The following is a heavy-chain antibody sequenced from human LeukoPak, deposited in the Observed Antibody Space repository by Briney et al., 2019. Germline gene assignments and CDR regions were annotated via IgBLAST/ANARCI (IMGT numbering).Heavy chain of an antibody. D-gene: IGHD1-26*01. J-gene: IGHJ4*02. CDR3: ARRVNSGSYLYDY. V-gene: IGHV3-23*01. Sequence: PGGSLRLSCAASGFTFSSYAMSWVRQAPGKGLEWVSTISGSGGSTYYADSVKGRFTISRDSSKNTLYLQMDSLRAEDTAVYYCARRVNSGSYLYDYWGQGTLVTVSS. CDR1: GFTFSSYA. CDR2: ISGSGGST.